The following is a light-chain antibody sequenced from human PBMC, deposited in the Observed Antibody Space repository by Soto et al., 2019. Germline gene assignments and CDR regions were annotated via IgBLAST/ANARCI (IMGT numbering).Light chain of an antibody. CDR3: QHYNIYSEA. V-gene: IGKV1-5*03. J-gene: IGKJ2*01. CDR2: KAS. CDR1: ETISSW. Sequence: DIQITQKNSTLSGSVGDRVTITCLASETISSWVAWYQQKPGRDTKLMIYKASTLKSGVPSRFSGSGSGTEFTLTISSLQPDDCATYYCQHYNIYSEAFG.